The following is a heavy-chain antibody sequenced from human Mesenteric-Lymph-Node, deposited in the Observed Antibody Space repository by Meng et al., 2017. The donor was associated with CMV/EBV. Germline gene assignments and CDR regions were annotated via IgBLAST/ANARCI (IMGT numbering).Heavy chain of an antibody. D-gene: IGHD4-17*01. Sequence: TVYGGSISSGGYYWSWIRQHPGKGLEWIGYIYYSGSTYYNPSLKSRVTISVDTSKNQFSLKLSSVTAADTAVYYCARDNTTVDYFDYWGQGTLVTVSS. CDR3: ARDNTTVDYFDY. V-gene: IGHV4-31*02. J-gene: IGHJ4*02. CDR2: IYYSGST. CDR1: GGSISSGGYY.